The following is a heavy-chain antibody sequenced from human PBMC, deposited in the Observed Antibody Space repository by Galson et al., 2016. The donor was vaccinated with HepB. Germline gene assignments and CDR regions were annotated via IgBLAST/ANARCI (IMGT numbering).Heavy chain of an antibody. CDR3: ARDAGWYFSYWYFDL. CDR2: ISGSEGST. D-gene: IGHD6-19*01. J-gene: IGHJ2*01. V-gene: IGHV3-23*01. Sequence: SLRLSCAASGPTLSSHAMDWVRQAPGKGLEWVSSISGSEGSTYYADFAKGRFTISRDNSKNMVYLQMNSLRAEDTAVYYCARDAGWYFSYWYFDLWGRGTLVTVSS. CDR1: GPTLSSHA.